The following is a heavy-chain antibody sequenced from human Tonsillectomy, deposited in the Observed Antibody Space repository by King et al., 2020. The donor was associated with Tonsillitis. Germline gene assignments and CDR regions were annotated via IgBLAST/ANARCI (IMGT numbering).Heavy chain of an antibody. D-gene: IGHD5-24*01. J-gene: IGHJ6*03. CDR2: ITSNDEK. Sequence: TLKESGPVLMTPTETLTLTCTVSGFSLSSARMGVSWIRQPPGKALEWLGDITSNDEKSYSTPLKSRLSISKDTPKSQVVLNLANLGPDDTGTYYCARIGSNFYYYMDVWGKGTTVAVSS. CDR1: GFSLSSARMG. CDR3: ARIGSNFYYYMDV. V-gene: IGHV2-26*01.